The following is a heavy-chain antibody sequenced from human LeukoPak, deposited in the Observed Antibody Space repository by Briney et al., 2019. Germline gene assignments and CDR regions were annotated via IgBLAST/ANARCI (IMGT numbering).Heavy chain of an antibody. Sequence: GSLRLSCAASGFTFSSYGMHWVRQAPGKGLEWVAVIWYDGSNKYYADSVKGRFTISRDNSKNTLYLQMNSLRAEDTAVYYCARPDYYGSGSLGYAFDIWGQGTMVTVSS. CDR1: GFTFSSYG. J-gene: IGHJ3*02. V-gene: IGHV3-33*08. CDR3: ARPDYYGSGSLGYAFDI. CDR2: IWYDGSNK. D-gene: IGHD3-10*01.